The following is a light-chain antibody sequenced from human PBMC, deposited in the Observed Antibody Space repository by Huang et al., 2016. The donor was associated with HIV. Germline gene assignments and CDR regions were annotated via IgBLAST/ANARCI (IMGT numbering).Light chain of an antibody. CDR3: QQAKSFPWT. V-gene: IGKV1-12*01. CDR1: QGISSW. Sequence: DIQMSQSLSSVYGSVGDRFTIFCRASQGISSWLAWYQHKPGKAPKLLIYAASNLQSGVPARFSGSGSGTNFTLTINNLQAEDFAAYFCQQAKSFPWTFGQGTRVEIK. J-gene: IGKJ1*01. CDR2: AAS.